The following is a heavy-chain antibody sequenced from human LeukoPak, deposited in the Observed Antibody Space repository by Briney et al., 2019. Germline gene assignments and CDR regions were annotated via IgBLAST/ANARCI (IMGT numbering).Heavy chain of an antibody. CDR3: ARAGAWSGYLALYYYYYMDV. J-gene: IGHJ6*03. Sequence: SETLSLTCTVSGGSISSSSYYWGWIRQPPGKGLEWIGSIYYSGSTYYNPSLKSRVTISVDTSKNQFSLKLSSVTAADTAVYYCARAGAWSGYLALYYYYYMDVWGKGTTVTVSS. D-gene: IGHD3-3*01. CDR1: GGSISSSSYY. CDR2: IYYSGST. V-gene: IGHV4-39*07.